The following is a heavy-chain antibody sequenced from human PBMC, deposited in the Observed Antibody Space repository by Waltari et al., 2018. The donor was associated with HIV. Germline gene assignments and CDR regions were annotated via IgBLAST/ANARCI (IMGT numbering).Heavy chain of an antibody. V-gene: IGHV3-48*01. CDR2: ISSSSSTI. CDR3: ARSKYSSSSGFDL. CDR1: GFTFSSSR. D-gene: IGHD6-6*01. Sequence: EVQLVESGGGLVQPGGSLRLSCAASGFTFSSSRMNWVRQAPEKGLEWVSYISSSSSTIYSADSVKGRFTISRDNAKNSLYLQMNSLRAEDTAVYYCARSKYSSSSGFDLWGRGTLVTVSS. J-gene: IGHJ2*01.